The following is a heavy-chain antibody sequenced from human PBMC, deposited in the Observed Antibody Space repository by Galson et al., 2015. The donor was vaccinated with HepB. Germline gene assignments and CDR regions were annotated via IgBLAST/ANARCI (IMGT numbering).Heavy chain of an antibody. CDR2: ISTYNGNT. J-gene: IGHJ4*02. D-gene: IGHD2-2*01. CDR1: GYTFTNFG. CDR3: ATARYSTSPPDN. V-gene: IGHV1-18*01. Sequence: SVKVSCKASGYTFTNFGISWVRQAPGQGLEWMAWISTYNGNTDYARKFQGRVTMTTDTSTSTAYMELRSLTSDDTAVYYCATARYSTSPPDNWGPGTLVTVSS.